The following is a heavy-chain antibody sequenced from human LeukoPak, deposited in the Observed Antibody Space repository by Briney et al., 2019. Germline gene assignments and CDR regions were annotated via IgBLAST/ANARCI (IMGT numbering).Heavy chain of an antibody. CDR3: AKDRPDVYCSSTSCYTYDAFDI. CDR2: ISDSGGST. Sequence: HPGGSLRLSCAASGFTFSIYGMSWVRQAPGKGLEWVSSISDSGGSTYYADSVKGRFTISRDNSKNTLYLQMNSLRAEDTAVYYCAKDRPDVYCSSTSCYTYDAFDIWGQGTMVTVSS. V-gene: IGHV3-23*01. D-gene: IGHD2-2*02. CDR1: GFTFSIYG. J-gene: IGHJ3*02.